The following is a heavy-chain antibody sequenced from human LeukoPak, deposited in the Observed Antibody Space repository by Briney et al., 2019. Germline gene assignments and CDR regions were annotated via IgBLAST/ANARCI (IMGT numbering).Heavy chain of an antibody. J-gene: IGHJ6*02. CDR3: ARVTTGYYGMDV. V-gene: IGHV3-66*02. Sequence: GGSLRLSCAASGFTVSSNYMSWVRQAPGKGLEWVSVIYSGGSTYYADSVKGRFTISRDNSKNTPYLQMNSLRAEDTAVYYCARVTTGYYGMDVWGQGTTVTVSS. D-gene: IGHD1-1*01. CDR1: GFTVSSNY. CDR2: IYSGGST.